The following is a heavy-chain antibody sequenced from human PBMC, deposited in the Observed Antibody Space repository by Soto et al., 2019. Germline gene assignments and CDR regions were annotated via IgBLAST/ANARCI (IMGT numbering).Heavy chain of an antibody. J-gene: IGHJ6*02. CDR1: GYSFTSHW. V-gene: IGHV5-51*01. CDR3: ARQGGTVVVAATGYYGMDV. CDR2: IYPGDSDT. Sequence: GESLKISCKGSGYSFTSHWIGWVRQMPGKGLEWMGIIYPGDSDTRYSPSFQGQVTISADKSISTAYLQWSSLKASDTAMYYCARQGGTVVVAATGYYGMDVWGQGTTVTVSS. D-gene: IGHD2-15*01.